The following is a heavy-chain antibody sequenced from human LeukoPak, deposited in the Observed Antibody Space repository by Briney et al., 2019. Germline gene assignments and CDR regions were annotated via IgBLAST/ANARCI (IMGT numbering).Heavy chain of an antibody. V-gene: IGHV4-34*01. CDR3: ARWGRWIQLWLGVYAFDI. J-gene: IGHJ3*02. CDR1: GVSFSGYY. D-gene: IGHD5-18*01. CDR2: INHSGST. Sequence: PSETLSLTCAVYGVSFSGYYWSWIRQPPGKGLEWIGEINHSGSTNYNPSLKSRVTISVDTSKNQFSLKLSSVTAADTAVYYCARWGRWIQLWLGVYAFDIWGQGTMVTVSS.